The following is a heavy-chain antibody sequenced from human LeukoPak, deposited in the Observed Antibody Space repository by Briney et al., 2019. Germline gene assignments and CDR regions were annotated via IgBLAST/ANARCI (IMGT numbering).Heavy chain of an antibody. J-gene: IGHJ3*02. D-gene: IGHD3-3*01. CDR2: IYYSGST. CDR1: GGSIGSYY. CDR3: ASERVGRSRGTYYDPNRHDDAFDI. Sequence: KSSETLSLTCTVSGGSIGSYYWSWIRQPPGKGLEWIGYIYYSGSTNYNPSLKSRVTISVDTSKNQFSLKLSSVTAADTAVYYYASERVGRSRGTYYDPNRHDDAFDIWGQGTMVTVSS. V-gene: IGHV4-59*01.